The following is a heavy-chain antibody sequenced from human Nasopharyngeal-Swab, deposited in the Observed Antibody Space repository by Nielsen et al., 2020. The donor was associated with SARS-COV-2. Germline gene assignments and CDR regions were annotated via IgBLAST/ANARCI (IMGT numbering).Heavy chain of an antibody. CDR1: GFTFSRYA. V-gene: IGHV3-30-3*01. CDR3: ARDWRDDYDVLTGYYNLGDH. J-gene: IGHJ4*02. Sequence: GGSLRLSCAASGFTFSRYAMHWVRQAPGKGLGWVAVISDDGNNKYYADSVKGRFTISRDNSKNTLYLHMASLRAEDTAVYFCARDWRDDYDVLTGYYNLGDHWGQGTLVTVSS. CDR2: ISDDGNNK. D-gene: IGHD3-9*01.